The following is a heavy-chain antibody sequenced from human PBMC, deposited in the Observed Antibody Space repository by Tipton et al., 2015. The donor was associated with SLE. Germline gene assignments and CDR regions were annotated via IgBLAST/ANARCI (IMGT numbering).Heavy chain of an antibody. D-gene: IGHD3-9*01. CDR3: ARDRLAFDY. CDR2: INHSGST. Sequence: TLSLTCAVYGGSFSGYYWSWIRQPPGKGLEWIGEINHSGSTNYNPSLKSRVTISVDTSKNQFSLKLSSVTAADTAVYYCARDRLAFDYWGQGTLVTVSS. CDR1: GGSFSGYY. J-gene: IGHJ4*02. V-gene: IGHV4-34*01.